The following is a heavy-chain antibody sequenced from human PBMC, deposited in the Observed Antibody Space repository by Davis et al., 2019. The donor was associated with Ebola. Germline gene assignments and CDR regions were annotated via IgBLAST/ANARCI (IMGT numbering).Heavy chain of an antibody. Sequence: SVKGRFTISRDNAKNSLYLQMNSLRAEDTAVYYCARRGYYFWSGYYYYYGMDVWGQGTTVTVSS. V-gene: IGHV3-48*03. CDR3: ARRGYYFWSGYYYYYGMDV. D-gene: IGHD3-3*01. J-gene: IGHJ6*02.